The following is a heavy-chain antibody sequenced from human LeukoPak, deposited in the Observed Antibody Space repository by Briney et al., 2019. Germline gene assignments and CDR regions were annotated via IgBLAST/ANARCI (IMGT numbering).Heavy chain of an antibody. CDR3: ARHKSVGYDAFDL. Sequence: PSETLSLTCTVSGGSITGYFWSWIRQPPGKGLEWIGYVFYSGGTLYNPSLESRVTMSVGTSKSQFSLELTSVTAADTAVYYCARHKSVGYDAFDLWGRGTMVTVSS. V-gene: IGHV4-59*08. CDR1: GGSITGYF. CDR2: VFYSGGT. J-gene: IGHJ3*01. D-gene: IGHD1-26*01.